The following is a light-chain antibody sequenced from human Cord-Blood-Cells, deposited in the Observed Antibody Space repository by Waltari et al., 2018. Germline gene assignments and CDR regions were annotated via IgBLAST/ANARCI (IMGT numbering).Light chain of an antibody. J-gene: IGLJ3*02. CDR3: QTWGTGIQV. CDR2: EVS. Sequence: QSALTQPRSVSGSPGQSVTISCTGTSSDVGGYNYVSWYQQHPGKAPKLMIYEVSKRPSGVPDRFSGSKSGNTASLTVSGLQAEDEADYYCQTWGTGIQVFGGGTKLTVL. CDR1: SSDVGGYNY. V-gene: IGLV2-11*01.